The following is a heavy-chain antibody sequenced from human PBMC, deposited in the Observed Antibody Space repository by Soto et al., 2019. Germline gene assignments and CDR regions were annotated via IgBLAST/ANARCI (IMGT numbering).Heavy chain of an antibody. Sequence: PGGSLRLSCAASGFTFRIYAMSWVRQAPGKGLEWVSSISSGDSKTDYADSVKGRFTISRDNSKNTLWLQMNSLQVEDTAVYYCARGIAVAVPYYYGMDVWGQGTSVTVSS. V-gene: IGHV3-23*01. CDR1: GFTFRIYA. CDR2: ISSGDSKT. J-gene: IGHJ6*02. D-gene: IGHD6-19*01. CDR3: ARGIAVAVPYYYGMDV.